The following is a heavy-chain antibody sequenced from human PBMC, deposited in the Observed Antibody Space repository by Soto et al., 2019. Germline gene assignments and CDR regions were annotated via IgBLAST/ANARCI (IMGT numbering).Heavy chain of an antibody. CDR2: ISYDGSNK. V-gene: IGHV3-30-3*01. CDR1: GFTFSSYA. Sequence: PGGSLRLSCAASGFTFSSYAMHWVRQAPGKGLEWVAVISYDGSNKYYADSVKGRFTISRDNSKNTLYLQMNSLRAEDTAVYYCARDRVLAYYDSSGYYYDYYYYGMDVWGQGTTVTVSS. D-gene: IGHD3-22*01. CDR3: ARDRVLAYYDSSGYYYDYYYYGMDV. J-gene: IGHJ6*02.